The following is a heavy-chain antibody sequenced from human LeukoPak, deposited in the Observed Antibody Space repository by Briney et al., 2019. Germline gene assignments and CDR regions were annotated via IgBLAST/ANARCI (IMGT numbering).Heavy chain of an antibody. CDR2: ISGSGGST. J-gene: IGHJ4*02. CDR1: GFTSSSYA. Sequence: GGSLRLSCAASGFTSSSYAMSWVRQAPGKGLEWVSAISGSGGSTYYADSVQGRFTISRDNSKNTLFLQMNSLRAEDTAVYYCAKEITVTNAMDYWGQGTLVSVSS. D-gene: IGHD4-11*01. V-gene: IGHV3-23*01. CDR3: AKEITVTNAMDY.